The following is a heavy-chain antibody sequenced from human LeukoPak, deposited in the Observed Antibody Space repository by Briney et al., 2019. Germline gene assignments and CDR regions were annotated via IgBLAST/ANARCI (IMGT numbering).Heavy chain of an antibody. Sequence: GGSLRLSCAASGFTFSDYYMSWIRQAPGKGLEGVSYISSSGSTIYYADSVKGRFTISRDNAKNSLYLQMNSLRAEDTAVYYCARERRTYYYDSSGSFDYWGQGTLVTVSS. J-gene: IGHJ4*02. V-gene: IGHV3-11*01. CDR2: ISSSGSTI. CDR1: GFTFSDYY. D-gene: IGHD3-22*01. CDR3: ARERRTYYYDSSGSFDY.